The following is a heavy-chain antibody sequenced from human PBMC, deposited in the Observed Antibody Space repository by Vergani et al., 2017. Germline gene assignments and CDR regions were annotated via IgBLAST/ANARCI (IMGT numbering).Heavy chain of an antibody. CDR3: ARGVVPAARDYYYYMDV. CDR1: GYSFTSYW. D-gene: IGHD2-2*01. J-gene: IGHJ6*03. CDR2: IYPGDSDT. Sequence: EVQLVQSGAEVKKPGESLKISCKGSGYSFTSYWIGWVRQMPGKGLEWMGIIYPGDSDTRYSPSFQGQVTISADKSISTAYLPWSSLKASDTAMYYCARGVVPAARDYYYYMDVWGKGTTVTVSS. V-gene: IGHV5-51*03.